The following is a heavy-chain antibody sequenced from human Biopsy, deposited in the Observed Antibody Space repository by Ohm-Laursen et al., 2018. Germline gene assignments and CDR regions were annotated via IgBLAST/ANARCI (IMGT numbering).Heavy chain of an antibody. D-gene: IGHD1-26*01. V-gene: IGHV1-2*02. CDR1: GYTFTDSY. J-gene: IGHJ2*01. CDR3: ARGGLNYWYFDL. CDR2: INPNSGGT. Sequence: SVKVSSKASGYTFTDSYMHWVRQAPGQGLEWMGWINPNSGGTNYAQKFQGRVTMTRDTSMSTAYMELNRLRSDAPAVYYCARGGLNYWYFDLWGRGTRVTVSS.